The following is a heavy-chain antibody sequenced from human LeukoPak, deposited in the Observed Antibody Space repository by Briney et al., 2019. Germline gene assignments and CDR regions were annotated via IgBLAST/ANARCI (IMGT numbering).Heavy chain of an antibody. Sequence: SETLSLTCAVYGESFSCHEWTWIRQPPGKGLEWIGEINHSGSTTSNPSLNNRVTISVDTSKNQFSLKLTSVTAADTAVYYCAGPRYGSGGLDFWGQRILVTVSS. J-gene: IGHJ4*02. CDR3: AGPRYGSGGLDF. V-gene: IGHV4-34*01. D-gene: IGHD3-10*01. CDR1: GESFSCHE. CDR2: INHSGST.